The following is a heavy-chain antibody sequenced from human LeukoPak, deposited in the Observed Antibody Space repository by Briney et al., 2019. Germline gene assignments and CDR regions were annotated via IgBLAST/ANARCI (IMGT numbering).Heavy chain of an antibody. J-gene: IGHJ4*02. Sequence: GGSLRLSCAASGFTFSNYAMHWVRQAPGKGPEWVAVIWYEGSTKYYVDSVKGRFTISKDNSKNTLYLQMNSLRAEDTAVYFCAREYRISSFDFWGQGTLVTVSS. CDR2: IWYEGSTK. CDR1: GFTFSNYA. D-gene: IGHD6-13*01. V-gene: IGHV3-33*01. CDR3: AREYRISSFDF.